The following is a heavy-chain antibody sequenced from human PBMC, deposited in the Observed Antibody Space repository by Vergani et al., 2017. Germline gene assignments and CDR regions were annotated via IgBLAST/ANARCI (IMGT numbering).Heavy chain of an antibody. CDR2: IRYDGTKR. J-gene: IGHJ1*01. CDR1: GLTFRIYG. D-gene: IGHD3-22*01. Sequence: QVQLVESGGGVVQQGGSRRLSCIAAGLTFRIYGMHWVRQAQGKGLEWVAFIRYDGTKRFYGDSVKGRFTISRDNSQTTVFLQMNSLRADDSAVYYCTKAGQYDSDNFHDSWGQGALVTVAS. V-gene: IGHV3-30*02. CDR3: TKAGQYDSDNFHDS.